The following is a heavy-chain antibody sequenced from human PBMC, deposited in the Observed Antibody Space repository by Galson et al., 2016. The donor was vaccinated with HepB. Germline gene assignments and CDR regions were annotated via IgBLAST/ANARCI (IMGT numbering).Heavy chain of an antibody. Sequence: QSGAEVKKPGESLKISCKDSGYRFTNYWIGWVRQMPGKGLEWMGIMYVGPFITGYSPSFQGQVTMSADKTINTAYLQWSSLKASDTAMYYCSKALDGTFYFDNWGQGTLVTVSS. CDR1: GYRFTNYW. J-gene: IGHJ4*02. V-gene: IGHV5-51*01. D-gene: IGHD2/OR15-2a*01. CDR2: MYVGPFIT. CDR3: SKALDGTFYFDN.